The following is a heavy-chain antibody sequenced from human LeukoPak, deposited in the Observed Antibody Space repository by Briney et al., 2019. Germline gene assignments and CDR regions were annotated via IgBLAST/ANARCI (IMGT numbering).Heavy chain of an antibody. D-gene: IGHD6-13*01. J-gene: IGHJ4*02. Sequence: SGGSLRLSCAASGFTFSSYSMNWVRQAPGKGLEWVSSISSSSSYIYYADSVKGRFTISRDNAKNSLYLQMNSLRAEDTAVYYCARDLKESSRWTLPIDYWGQGTLVTVPS. CDR2: ISSSSSYI. CDR3: ARDLKESSRWTLPIDY. V-gene: IGHV3-21*01. CDR1: GFTFSSYS.